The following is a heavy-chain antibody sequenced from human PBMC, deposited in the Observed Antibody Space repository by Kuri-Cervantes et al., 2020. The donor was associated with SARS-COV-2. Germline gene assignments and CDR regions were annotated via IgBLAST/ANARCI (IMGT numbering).Heavy chain of an antibody. CDR1: GFTFSSYS. CDR3: AKHVRIVGASGGDY. J-gene: IGHJ4*02. CDR2: ISDTGGRT. V-gene: IGHV3-23*01. D-gene: IGHD1-26*01. Sequence: GESLKISCAASGFTFSSYSMNWVRQAPGKGLEWVSSISDTGGRTDYADSVKGRFTISRDNSKNTLYLQVSSLRAEDSAVYYCAKHVRIVGASGGDYWGRGALVTVSS.